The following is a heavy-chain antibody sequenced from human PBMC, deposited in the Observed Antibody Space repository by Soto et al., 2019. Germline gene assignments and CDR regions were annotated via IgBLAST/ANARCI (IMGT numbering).Heavy chain of an antibody. CDR1: GFSLSTTGVS. V-gene: IGHV2-5*02. J-gene: IGHJ4*02. D-gene: IGHD2-15*01. CDR2: IFWDDDR. Sequence: QITLKESGPTLVKPTQTLTLTCTVSGFSLSTTGVSVGWIRQPPGKALEWLALIFWDDDRRYSPSLNSRLTITKETSKNQVVLTMTNMDPVDTATYYCAHRLRYCTGGSCYSFHYFDSWGQGTRVTVSS. CDR3: AHRLRYCTGGSCYSFHYFDS.